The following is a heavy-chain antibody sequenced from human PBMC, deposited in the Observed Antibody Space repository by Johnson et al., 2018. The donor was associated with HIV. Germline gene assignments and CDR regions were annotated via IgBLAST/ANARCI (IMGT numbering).Heavy chain of an antibody. CDR2: ISSSGRTI. V-gene: IGHV3-11*04. J-gene: IGHJ3*02. CDR3: ARDASYYGSANDAFDI. CDR1: GFSFTNAW. Sequence: QMQLVESVGGLVKPGGTLRLSCAASGFSFTNAWMSWIRQAPGKGLVWVSYISSSGRTIYYADSVKGRFTISRDNSNNTLYLKMNSLIAEDTAVYYCARDASYYGSANDAFDIWGQGTMVTVSS. D-gene: IGHD3-10*01.